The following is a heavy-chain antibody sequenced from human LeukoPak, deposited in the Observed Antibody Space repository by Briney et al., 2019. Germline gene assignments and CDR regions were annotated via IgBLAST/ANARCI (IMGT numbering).Heavy chain of an antibody. CDR1: GGSFSGYY. Sequence: SETLSLTCAVYGGSFSGYYWSWIRQPPGKGLEWIGEINHSGSTNYNPSLKSRVTISVDTSKNQFSLKLSSVTAADTAVYYCARGRGPTYYYMDVWGKGTTVTVSS. CDR3: ARGRGPTYYYMDV. V-gene: IGHV4-34*01. D-gene: IGHD3-10*01. CDR2: INHSGST. J-gene: IGHJ6*03.